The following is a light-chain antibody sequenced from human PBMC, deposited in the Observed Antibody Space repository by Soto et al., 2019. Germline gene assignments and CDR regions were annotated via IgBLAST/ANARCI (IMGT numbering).Light chain of an antibody. CDR2: GAS. Sequence: EIVMTQSPATLSASPGESATLSCRASHSVYIYLAWSQPKPGPAPRLLTFGASPRATGIPARFSGSGSGTEFNLTISSLQSEDFAVYFCQQYDDWLRLTFGGGTKVDI. V-gene: IGKV3D-15*01. CDR1: HSVYIY. CDR3: QQYDDWLRLT. J-gene: IGKJ4*01.